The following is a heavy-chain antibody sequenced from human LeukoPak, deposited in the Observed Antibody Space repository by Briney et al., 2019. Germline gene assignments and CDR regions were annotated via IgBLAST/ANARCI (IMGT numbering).Heavy chain of an antibody. CDR1: GFTFSSYG. J-gene: IGHJ4*02. D-gene: IGHD6-13*01. CDR2: IRYDGSNK. Sequence: GGSLRLSCAASGFTFSSYGMHWVRQAPGKGLEWVAFIRYDGSNKYYADSVKGRFTISRDNSKNTLYLQMNSLRAEDTAVYYCAKDRGYSSSWYGSPVDLWGQGTLVTVSS. CDR3: AKDRGYSSSWYGSPVDL. V-gene: IGHV3-30*02.